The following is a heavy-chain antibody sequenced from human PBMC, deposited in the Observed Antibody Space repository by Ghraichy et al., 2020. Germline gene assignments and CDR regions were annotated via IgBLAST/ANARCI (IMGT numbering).Heavy chain of an antibody. CDR3: ARAPNSVGFDY. D-gene: IGHD4-23*01. CDR1: GGAISSSAYS. J-gene: IGHJ4*02. CDR2: VYYDGST. V-gene: IGHV4-30-2*01. Sequence: SETLSLTCAVSGGAISSSAYSWTWVRQPPEKGLEWIAYVYYDGSTYYNPSLKSRVTISLDNSKNQFSLELTSVTAADTAVYYCARAPNSVGFDYWGQGTLVTVSS.